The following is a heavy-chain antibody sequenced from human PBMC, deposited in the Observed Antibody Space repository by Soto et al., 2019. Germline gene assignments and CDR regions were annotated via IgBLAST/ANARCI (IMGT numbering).Heavy chain of an antibody. V-gene: IGHV4-59*01. J-gene: IGHJ4*02. CDR2: LYNSGST. CDR3: ARLRGMVPDY. CDR1: GGSISSYY. Sequence: QVQLQESGPGLVKPSETLSLTCTVSGGSISSYYWSWIRQPPGKGLEWIAYLYNSGSTNYNPSLKSRVTISVDTSENQFSLKLSSVTAADTAVYYCARLRGMVPDYWVQGTLVTVSS. D-gene: IGHD2-8*01.